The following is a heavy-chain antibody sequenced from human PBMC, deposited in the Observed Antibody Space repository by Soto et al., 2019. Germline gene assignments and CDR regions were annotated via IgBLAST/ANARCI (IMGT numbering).Heavy chain of an antibody. Sequence: EVQLLESGGGLVQPGGSLRLSCAASGFTFSSYSMSWVRQAPGKGLEWVSGFRTGGDDATTYYADSVKGRFTISRDNSKNSLYLQMNSLRAEDTALYYCAKDIAARLYVHYGMDVWGQGTTVTVSS. CDR1: GFTFSSYS. CDR3: AKDIAARLYVHYGMDV. V-gene: IGHV3-23*01. D-gene: IGHD6-6*01. J-gene: IGHJ6*02. CDR2: FRTGGDDATT.